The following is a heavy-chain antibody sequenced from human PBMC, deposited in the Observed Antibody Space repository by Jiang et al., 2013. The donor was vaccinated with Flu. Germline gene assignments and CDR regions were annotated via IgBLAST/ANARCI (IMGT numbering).Heavy chain of an antibody. D-gene: IGHD3-16*01. CDR2: INAGNGNT. J-gene: IGHJ3*02. CDR3: ARVMRVSGSVPQDAFDI. V-gene: IGHV1-3*01. Sequence: SGAEVKKPGASVKVSCKASGYTFTSYAMHWVRQAPGQRLEWMGWINAGNGNTKYSQKFQGRVTITRDTSASTAYMELSSLRSEDTAVYYCARVMRVSGSVPQDAFDIWGQGTMVTSLQ. CDR1: GYTFTSYA.